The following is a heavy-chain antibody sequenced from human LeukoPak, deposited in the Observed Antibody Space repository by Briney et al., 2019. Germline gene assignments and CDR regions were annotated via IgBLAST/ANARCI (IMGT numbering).Heavy chain of an antibody. D-gene: IGHD6-13*01. CDR1: GYTFTSCG. V-gene: IGHV1-18*01. J-gene: IGHJ4*02. CDR2: ISAYNGNT. CDR3: ARMYSSSWYHFDY. Sequence: ASVKVSCKTSGYTFTSCGISWVRQAPGQGLEWMGWISAYNGNTNYARKLQGRVTMATDASTSTGYMELRSLRSDDTAVYYCARMYSSSWYHFDYWGQGTLVTVSS.